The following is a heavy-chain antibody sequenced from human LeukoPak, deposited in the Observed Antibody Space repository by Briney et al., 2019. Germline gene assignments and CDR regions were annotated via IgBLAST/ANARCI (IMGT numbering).Heavy chain of an antibody. CDR2: ISYDGSKK. CDR3: ARAHNWKYGSFDF. J-gene: IGHJ4*02. CDR1: GFTFSTYS. D-gene: IGHD1-7*01. V-gene: IGHV3-30*04. Sequence: GGSLRLSCAASGFTFSTYSMHWVRQAPGKGLEWVAIISYDGSKKYYADSVKGRFTISRDNSKNTLFLQMNSLRPEDTAVYYCARAHNWKYGSFDFWGQGTLVTVSS.